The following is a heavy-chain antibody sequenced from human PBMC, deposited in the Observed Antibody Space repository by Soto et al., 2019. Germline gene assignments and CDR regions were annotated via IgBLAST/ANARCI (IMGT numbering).Heavy chain of an antibody. CDR2: ISSSSTYT. CDR1: GFTFSHYY. D-gene: IGHD4-17*01. Sequence: QVQLVESGGTLVKPGGSLRLSCATSGFTFSHYYMSWIRQAPGKGLEWVSYISSSSTYTNYADSVKGRFTISRDDARNSLYLQMNSLRAEDTAVYYCATEYYGRLDSWGQGTQVTVSS. CDR3: ATEYYGRLDS. V-gene: IGHV3-11*06. J-gene: IGHJ4*02.